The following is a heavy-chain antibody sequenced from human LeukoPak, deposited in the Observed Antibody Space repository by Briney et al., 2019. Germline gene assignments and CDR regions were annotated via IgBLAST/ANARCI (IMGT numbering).Heavy chain of an antibody. J-gene: IGHJ4*02. CDR3: ARDHYASGSHDY. V-gene: IGHV3-7*04. D-gene: IGHD3-10*01. CDR2: IKQDGSKT. CDR1: GFTFSTYW. Sequence: GSLRLSCAASGFTFSTYWMSWVRQAPGKGLEWVGNIKQDGSKTYYVDSVKGRFTISRDNAENSLYLQMNSLRAEDTALYYCARDHYASGSHDYWGQGTLVTVSS.